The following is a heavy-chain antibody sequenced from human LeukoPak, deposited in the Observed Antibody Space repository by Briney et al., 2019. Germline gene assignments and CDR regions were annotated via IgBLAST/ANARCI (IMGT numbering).Heavy chain of an antibody. V-gene: IGHV3-30*04. CDR1: GFTFSSYA. Sequence: GGSLRLSCAASGFTFSSYAMHWVRQAPGKGLEWVALISYDGRNKYYAESVKGRFTISRDNSKHMLYLQMNILRAEDTAVYSCARDRLEWLFAISYMDVWGKGTTVPVSS. D-gene: IGHD3-3*01. J-gene: IGHJ6*03. CDR3: ARDRLEWLFAISYMDV. CDR2: ISYDGRNK.